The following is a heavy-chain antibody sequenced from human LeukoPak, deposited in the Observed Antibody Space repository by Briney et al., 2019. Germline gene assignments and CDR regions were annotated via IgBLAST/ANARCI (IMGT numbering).Heavy chain of an antibody. V-gene: IGHV3-9*03. CDR1: GSTFSNAW. D-gene: IGHD6-19*01. CDR3: AKEKAVAGEFDY. J-gene: IGHJ4*02. Sequence: GASLRLSCAASGSTFSNAWMSSVRQVPGKGLWWVSGISWKSGSIGYADSVKGRFTISRDNAKNSLYLQMNSLRAEDMALYYCAKEKAVAGEFDYWGQGTLVTVSS. CDR2: ISWKSGSI.